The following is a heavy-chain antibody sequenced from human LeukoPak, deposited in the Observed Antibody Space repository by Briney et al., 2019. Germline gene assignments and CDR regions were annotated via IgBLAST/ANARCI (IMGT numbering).Heavy chain of an antibody. V-gene: IGHV1-69*06. CDR3: AREIYGDYSGNSLPTT. J-gene: IGHJ5*02. CDR1: GGTFSSYA. D-gene: IGHD4-17*01. CDR2: IIPIFGTA. Sequence: GASVKVSCKASGGTFSSYAISWVRQAPGQGLEWMGGIIPIFGTANYAQKFQGRVTITADKSTSTAYMELSSLRSEDTAVYYCAREIYGDYSGNSLPTTWGQGTLVTVSS.